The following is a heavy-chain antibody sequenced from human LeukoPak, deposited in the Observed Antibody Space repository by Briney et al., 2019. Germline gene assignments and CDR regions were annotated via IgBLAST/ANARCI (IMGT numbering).Heavy chain of an antibody. CDR2: ISGSGGST. J-gene: IGHJ6*02. Sequence: GGSLRLSCAASGFSFRRYYMSWVRQAPGKGLEWVSAISGSGGSTYYADSVKGRFTISRDNSKNTLYLQMNSLRAEDTAVYYCAAAGTALYYYYGMDVWGQGTTVTVSS. CDR1: GFSFRRYY. V-gene: IGHV3-23*01. CDR3: AAAGTALYYYYGMDV. D-gene: IGHD6-13*01.